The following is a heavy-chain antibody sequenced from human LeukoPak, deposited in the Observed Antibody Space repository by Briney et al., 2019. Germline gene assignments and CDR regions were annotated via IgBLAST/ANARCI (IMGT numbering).Heavy chain of an antibody. Sequence: SETLSLTCTVSDNSISTYYWSWIRQPPGKGLECIGYIYYSGSTDYNPSLKSRVTISVDTSKNHFSLKLSSVTAADTAVYYCARHDNYSRAFDIWGPGTMVTVSS. CDR1: DNSISTYY. CDR3: ARHDNYSRAFDI. J-gene: IGHJ3*02. V-gene: IGHV4-59*08. CDR2: IYYSGST. D-gene: IGHD4-11*01.